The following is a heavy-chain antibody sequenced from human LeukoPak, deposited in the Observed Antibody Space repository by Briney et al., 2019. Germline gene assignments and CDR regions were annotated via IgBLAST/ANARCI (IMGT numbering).Heavy chain of an antibody. CDR2: IFFGGST. V-gene: IGHV4-61*01. D-gene: IGHD6-25*01. CDR1: GGSVSSGNYY. J-gene: IGHJ6*03. CDR3: AREIITAGYYYYYMDV. Sequence: SETLSLTCTVSGGSVSSGNYYWSWIRQPPGKGLEWIGYIFFGGSTKYNPSLKSRATISVDTSKSQFSLKVSSVTAADTAVYYCAREIITAGYYYYYMDVWGKGTTVTVSS.